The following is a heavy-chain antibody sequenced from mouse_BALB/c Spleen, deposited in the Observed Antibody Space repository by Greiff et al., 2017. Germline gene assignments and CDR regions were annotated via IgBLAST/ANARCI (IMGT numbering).Heavy chain of an antibody. CDR3: ANYYGYALAY. Sequence: VQLVESGPGLVAPSQSLSITCTASGFSLTSYGVHWVRQPPGKGLEWLGVIWAGGSTNYNSALMSRLSISKDNSKSQVFLKMNSLQTDDTDMYYCANYYGYALAYWGQGTLVTVSA. D-gene: IGHD2-14*01. CDR1: GFSLTSYG. J-gene: IGHJ3*01. V-gene: IGHV2-9*02. CDR2: IWAGGST.